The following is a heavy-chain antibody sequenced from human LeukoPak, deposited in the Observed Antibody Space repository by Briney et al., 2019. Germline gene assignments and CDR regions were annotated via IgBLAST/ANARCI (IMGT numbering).Heavy chain of an antibody. V-gene: IGHV3-48*01. Sequence: GGSLRLSCADSGFTFSRYSMNWARQAPGKGLEWVSYISSNSNTIYYADSVKGRFTISRDNGKNSLYLQMNSLRAEDTAVCYCARDLQGGYYYGMDVWGQGTTVIVSS. CDR1: GFTFSRYS. CDR3: ARDLQGGYYYGMDV. CDR2: ISSNSNTI. J-gene: IGHJ6*02. D-gene: IGHD2-15*01.